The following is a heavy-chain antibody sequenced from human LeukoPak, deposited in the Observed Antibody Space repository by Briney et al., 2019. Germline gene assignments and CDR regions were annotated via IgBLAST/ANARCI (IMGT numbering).Heavy chain of an antibody. CDR1: GFTFSDYY. CDR3: ARAISPSDNWFDP. CDR2: ISSSGSTI. J-gene: IGHJ5*02. D-gene: IGHD2-21*01. V-gene: IGHV3-11*04. Sequence: GGSLRLSCAASGFTFSDYYMSWIRQAPGKGLEWVSYISSSGSTIYYADSVKGRFTISKDNAKNSLYLQMNSLRAEDTAVYYCARAISPSDNWFDPWGQGTLVTVSS.